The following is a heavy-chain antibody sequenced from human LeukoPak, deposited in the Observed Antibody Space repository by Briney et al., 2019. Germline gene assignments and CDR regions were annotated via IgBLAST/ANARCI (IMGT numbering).Heavy chain of an antibody. CDR3: ARDLSARLNS. Sequence: GGSLRLSCAASGFNFNTYSMNWVRQAPGKGLEWVSSISSSSNYIYYADSVKGRFTISRDNAKKSLYLQLNSLRGEDTGVYYCARDLSARLNSWGQGTLVTVSS. D-gene: IGHD6-25*01. CDR2: ISSSSNYI. J-gene: IGHJ4*02. CDR1: GFNFNTYS. V-gene: IGHV3-21*01.